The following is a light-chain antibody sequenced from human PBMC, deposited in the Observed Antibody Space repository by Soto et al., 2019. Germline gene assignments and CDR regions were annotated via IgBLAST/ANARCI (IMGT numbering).Light chain of an antibody. V-gene: IGLV2-8*01. CDR1: SSDVGGYNY. CDR2: EVT. J-gene: IGLJ3*02. Sequence: QSVLTQPPSASGSPGQSVTISCTGTSSDVGGYNYVSWYQQYPGRAPKLMIYEVTKRPSGVPDRFSGSKSGNTASLTVSRLQAEDEADYYCSSYAASNNFYFVFGGGTKLTVL. CDR3: SSYAASNNFYFV.